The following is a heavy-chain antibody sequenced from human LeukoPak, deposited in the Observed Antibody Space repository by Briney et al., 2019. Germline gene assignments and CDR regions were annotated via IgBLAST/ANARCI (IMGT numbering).Heavy chain of an antibody. D-gene: IGHD5-18*01. CDR2: INHSGST. CDR3: ARGRDTAMVEH. CDR1: GGSFSGYY. Sequence: SETLSLTCAVSGGSFSGYYWSWIRHPPGPRREWIGEINHSGSTNYNPSLKSRVTISVDTSKNQFSLKLSAVTAADTAVYYCARGRDTAMVEHWGQGTLVTVSS. J-gene: IGHJ1*01. V-gene: IGHV4-34*01.